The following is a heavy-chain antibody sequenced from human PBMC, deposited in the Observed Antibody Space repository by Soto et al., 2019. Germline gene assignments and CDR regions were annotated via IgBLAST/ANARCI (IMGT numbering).Heavy chain of an antibody. V-gene: IGHV3-21*01. D-gene: IGHD3-10*01. Sequence: KPGGSLRLSCVASGFTLSSYSMNWVRQAPGKGLEWVSLISSSSSYKQYADSVKGRFTISRDNAKNSLSLQMSSLRAEDTGVYYCVRDATRWQQYYPLWGQGTLVTVSS. CDR3: VRDATRWQQYYPL. J-gene: IGHJ4*02. CDR1: GFTLSSYS. CDR2: ISSSSSYK.